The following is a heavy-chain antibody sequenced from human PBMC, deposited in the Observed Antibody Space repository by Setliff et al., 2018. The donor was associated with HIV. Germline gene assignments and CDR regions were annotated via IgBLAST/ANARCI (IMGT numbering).Heavy chain of an antibody. J-gene: IGHJ4*02. CDR3: ARHASTWYYESSGPHFDY. CDR2: INVVNVNT. CDR1: GYSFTSYT. Sequence: ASVKVSCKTSGYSFTSYTMHWLRQAPGQRPEWVGWINVVNVNTKYSQKFQGRVTITTDTSTSTAYMELRSLRSDDTAVYYCARHASTWYYESSGPHFDYWGQGTLVTVSS. V-gene: IGHV1-3*01. D-gene: IGHD3-22*01.